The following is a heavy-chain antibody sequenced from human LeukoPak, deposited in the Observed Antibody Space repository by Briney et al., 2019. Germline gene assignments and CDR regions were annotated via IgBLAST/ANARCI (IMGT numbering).Heavy chain of an antibody. CDR2: IKTDGSHS. CDR3: ARGGSPPEALGDTFDI. V-gene: IGHV3-74*01. CDR1: GFTFSSYW. Sequence: GGSLRLSCAASGFTFSSYWMHWVRQAPGKGLVWVSRIKTDGSHSNYANSVKGRFNISRENAKNTLYLQMNSLRAEDTAVYYCARGGSPPEALGDTFDIWGQGTMVTVSS. D-gene: IGHD1-26*01. J-gene: IGHJ3*02.